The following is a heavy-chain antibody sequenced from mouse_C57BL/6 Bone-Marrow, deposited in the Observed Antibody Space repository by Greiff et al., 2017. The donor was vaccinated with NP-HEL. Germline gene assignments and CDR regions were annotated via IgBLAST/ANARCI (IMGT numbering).Heavy chain of an antibody. CDR3: ARRGTVDPWNFVV. V-gene: IGHV1-54*01. D-gene: IGHD1-1*01. CDR1: GYAFTNYL. Sequence: VQLQQSGAELVRPGTSVKVSCKASGYAFTNYLIEWVKQRPGQGLEWIGVINPGSGGTNYNEKFKGKATLTADKSSSTAYMQLSSLTSEDSAVYFCARRGTVDPWNFVVWGTGTTVTVSS. CDR2: INPGSGGT. J-gene: IGHJ1*03.